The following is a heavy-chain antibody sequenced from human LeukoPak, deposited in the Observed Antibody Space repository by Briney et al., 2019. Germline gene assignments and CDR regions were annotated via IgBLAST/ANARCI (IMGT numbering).Heavy chain of an antibody. J-gene: IGHJ6*02. V-gene: IGHV1-69*13. Sequence: SVKVSCKAFGGTFSSYAISWVRQAPGQGLEWMGGIIPIFGTANYAQKFQGRVTITADESTSTAYMELSSLRSEDTAVYYCARTPSITIFGVVIIYGMDVWGQGTTVTVSS. CDR2: IIPIFGTA. CDR3: ARTPSITIFGVVIIYGMDV. CDR1: GGTFSSYA. D-gene: IGHD3-3*01.